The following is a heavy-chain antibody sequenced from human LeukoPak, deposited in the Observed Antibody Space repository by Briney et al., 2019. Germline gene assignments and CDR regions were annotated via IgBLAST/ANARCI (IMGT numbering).Heavy chain of an antibody. J-gene: IGHJ4*02. CDR3: AKDNLRIFGVLGY. D-gene: IGHD3-3*01. CDR2: IRYDGSNK. CDR1: GFTFSSYG. V-gene: IGHV3-30*02. Sequence: GGSLRLSCAASGFTFSSYGMDWGRQATGKGLEWVAFIRYDGSNKYYADSVKGRFTISRDNSKNTLYLQMNSLRAEDTAVYYCAKDNLRIFGVLGYWGQGTLVTVSS.